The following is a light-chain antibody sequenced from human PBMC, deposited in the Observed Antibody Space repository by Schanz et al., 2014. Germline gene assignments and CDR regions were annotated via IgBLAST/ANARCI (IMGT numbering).Light chain of an antibody. CDR1: KLGDKY. CDR3: QAWDGSTVV. Sequence: SYELSQTPSVSVSPGQTASITCSGDKLGDKYACWYQQKAGQSPVLVIHQDTKRPSGIPERFSGSNSGNTATLTISGTQAMDEADYYCQAWDGSTVVFGGGTKLTVL. CDR2: QDT. J-gene: IGLJ2*01. V-gene: IGLV3-1*01.